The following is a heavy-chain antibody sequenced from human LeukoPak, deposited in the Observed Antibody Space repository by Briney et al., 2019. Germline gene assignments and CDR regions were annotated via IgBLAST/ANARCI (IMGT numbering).Heavy chain of an antibody. CDR1: GFTFSSYS. V-gene: IGHV3-21*01. J-gene: IGHJ5*02. D-gene: IGHD3-10*01. CDR3: ARRSDGGWFDP. Sequence: GGSLRLSCAASGFTFSSYSMNWVRQAPGKGLEWVSSISSSSSYIYYADSVKGRSTISRDNAKNSLYLQMNSLGAEDTAVYYCARRSDGGWFDPWGQGTLVTVSS. CDR2: ISSSSSYI.